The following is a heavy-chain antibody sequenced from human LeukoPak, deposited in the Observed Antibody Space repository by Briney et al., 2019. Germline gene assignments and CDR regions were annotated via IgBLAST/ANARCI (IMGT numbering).Heavy chain of an antibody. D-gene: IGHD6-13*01. CDR1: GYSFTSYW. J-gene: IGHJ1*01. Sequence: GESLKISCKGSGYSFTSYWIGWVRQTPGKGLEWMGIIYPGDSDTRYSPSFQGQVTISADKSISTAYLQWSSLKASDTAMYYCAIPPQAAAAGISRRDFQHWGQGALVTVSS. CDR2: IYPGDSDT. V-gene: IGHV5-51*01. CDR3: AIPPQAAAAGISRRDFQH.